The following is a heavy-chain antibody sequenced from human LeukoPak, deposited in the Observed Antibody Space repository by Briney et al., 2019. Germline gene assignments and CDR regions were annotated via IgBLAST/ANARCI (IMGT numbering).Heavy chain of an antibody. J-gene: IGHJ3*02. CDR3: ARGYSSSWVDSDAFDI. V-gene: IGHV3-30*02. CDR1: GFTFSDYG. CDR2: IQNDGSNT. Sequence: GGSLRLSCAASGFTFSDYGMNWVRQTPGKGLEWLAFIQNDGSNTFYADSVKGRFTISRDNAKNSLYLQMNSLRAEDTAVYYCARGYSSSWVDSDAFDIWGQGTMVTVSS. D-gene: IGHD6-13*01.